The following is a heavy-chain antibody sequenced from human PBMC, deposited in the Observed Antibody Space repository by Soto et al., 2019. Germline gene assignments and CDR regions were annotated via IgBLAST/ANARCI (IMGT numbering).Heavy chain of an antibody. CDR2: IYYIGST. CDR3: ARGKNWFDR. Sequence: PSETLSLTCSVSGSSIISAYWNWIRQPPGKGLEWVGYIYYIGSTNYNPSLKSRVTMSLDTSNNQLSLDLRFVTAADTAVYYCARGKNWFDRWGQGTLVTV. V-gene: IGHV4-59*08. J-gene: IGHJ5*02. CDR1: GSSIISAY.